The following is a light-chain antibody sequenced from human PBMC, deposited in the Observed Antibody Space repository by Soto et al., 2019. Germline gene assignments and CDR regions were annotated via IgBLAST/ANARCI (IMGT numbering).Light chain of an antibody. CDR1: SSNIGSSD. J-gene: IGLJ2*01. V-gene: IGLV1-47*01. CDR2: ENN. Sequence: QSVLTQPPSVSGTSGQRVSISCSGSSSNIGSSDVYWYQQLPGTAPKLFIYENNRRPSGVPDRFSGSKSGTSASLAISGLRSEDEADYYCATWDDSLSGPVFGGGTKLTVL. CDR3: ATWDDSLSGPV.